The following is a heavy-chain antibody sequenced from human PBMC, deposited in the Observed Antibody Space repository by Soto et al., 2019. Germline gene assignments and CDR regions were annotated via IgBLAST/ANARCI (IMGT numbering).Heavy chain of an antibody. D-gene: IGHD3-3*01. V-gene: IGHV3-64D*06. Sequence: QPVGSLRLSCSASGFTFSSYAMHWVRQAPGKGLEYVSAISSNGGSTYYADSVKGRFTISRDNSKNTLYLQMSSLRAEDTAVYYCVTGTLLLFLLAVVPEKEDTIFGVVIRYNWFDPWGQGTLVTVSS. CDR1: GFTFSSYA. CDR3: VTGTLLLFLLAVVPEKEDTIFGVVIRYNWFDP. J-gene: IGHJ5*02. CDR2: ISSNGGST.